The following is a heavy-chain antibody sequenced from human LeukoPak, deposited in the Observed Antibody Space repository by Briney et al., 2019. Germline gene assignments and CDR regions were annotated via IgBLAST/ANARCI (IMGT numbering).Heavy chain of an antibody. V-gene: IGHV5-51*01. CDR1: GYSFTSYW. Sequence: GESLKISCKGSGYSFTSYWIGWVRQMPGKGLEWMGIIYPGDSDTRYSPSFQGQVTISADKSISTAYLQWSSLKASDTAMYYCARHRFIGSAYPIAFDIWGQGTMVTVSS. J-gene: IGHJ3*02. CDR2: IYPGDSDT. D-gene: IGHD3-22*01. CDR3: ARHRFIGSAYPIAFDI.